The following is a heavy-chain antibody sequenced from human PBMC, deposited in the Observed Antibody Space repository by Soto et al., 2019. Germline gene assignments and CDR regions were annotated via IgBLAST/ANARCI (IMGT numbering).Heavy chain of an antibody. J-gene: IGHJ4*02. CDR2: ISGSAINT. CDR1: GFTFSSYA. D-gene: IGHD1-26*01. CDR3: ANRRVGAVSPFDY. Sequence: RGSLRLSCAASGFTFSSYAMSWVRQAPGKGLEWVSAISGSAINTFYADSVKGRFTISRDNSKNTVYLQMNSLRAEDTAVYYCANRRVGAVSPFDYWGQGTLVTVSS. V-gene: IGHV3-23*01.